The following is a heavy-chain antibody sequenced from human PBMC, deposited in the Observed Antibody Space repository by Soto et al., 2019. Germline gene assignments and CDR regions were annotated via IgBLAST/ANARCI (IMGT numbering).Heavy chain of an antibody. Sequence: QAQLVQSGAEVKEPGASVKVSCKASGYTFTGYVITWVRQAPGQGLEWMGWASPLSATTKYAPEFQGRVTMTTDTSTNMAYMELGSLRSYDTAGYYCARGGTAEADFWGQGTLVTVSS. CDR3: ARGGTAEADF. J-gene: IGHJ4*02. CDR2: ASPLSATT. CDR1: GYTFTGYV. V-gene: IGHV1-18*01.